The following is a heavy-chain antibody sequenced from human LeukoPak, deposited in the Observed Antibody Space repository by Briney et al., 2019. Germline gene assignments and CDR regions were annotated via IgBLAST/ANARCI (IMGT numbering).Heavy chain of an antibody. J-gene: IGHJ6*02. CDR1: GFTFSSYS. D-gene: IGHD4-17*01. Sequence: PGGSLRLSCAASGFTFSSYSMNWVRQAPGKGLEWVSSISSSSSYTYYADSVKGRFTISRDNAKNSLYLQMNSLRAEDTAVYYCARGGAYGDYDAYYYGMDVWGQGTTVTVSS. CDR3: ARGGAYGDYDAYYYGMDV. V-gene: IGHV3-21*01. CDR2: ISSSSSYT.